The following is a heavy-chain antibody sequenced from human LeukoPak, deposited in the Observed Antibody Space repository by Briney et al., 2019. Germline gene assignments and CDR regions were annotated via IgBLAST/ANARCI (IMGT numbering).Heavy chain of an antibody. J-gene: IGHJ4*02. CDR2: ISAYNGNT. Sequence: GASVKVSCKASGYTFTSYGISWVRQAPGQGLEWMGWISAYNGNTNYAQKLQGRVTMTTDTSTSTAYMELRSLRSDDTAVYYCARGGADQEMATITDYWGQGTLVTVSS. V-gene: IGHV1-18*01. CDR3: ARGGADQEMATITDY. D-gene: IGHD5-24*01. CDR1: GYTFTSYG.